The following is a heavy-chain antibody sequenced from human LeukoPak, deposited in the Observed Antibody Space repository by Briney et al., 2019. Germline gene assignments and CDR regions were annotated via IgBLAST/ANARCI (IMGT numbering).Heavy chain of an antibody. Sequence: SETLSLTCTVSGASISGYYWSWIRQPPGKGLDYIGYIYYTGNTNYNPSLKSRVTISVDTSKNQFSLKLSAVTAADTAVYYCARGRGGGGTSNNWFDPWGQGTHAIVSS. CDR3: ARGRGGGGTSNNWFDP. D-gene: IGHD2-15*01. V-gene: IGHV4-59*01. J-gene: IGHJ5*02. CDR1: GASISGYY. CDR2: IYYTGNT.